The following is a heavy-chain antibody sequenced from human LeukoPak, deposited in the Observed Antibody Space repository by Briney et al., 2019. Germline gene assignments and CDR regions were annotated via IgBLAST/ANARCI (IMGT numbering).Heavy chain of an antibody. Sequence: GGSLRLSCAASGFTFSSYAMSWVRQAPGKGLEWVSAISGSGGSTYYADSVKGRFTISRDNSKNTLYLQMNSLRAEDTAVYYCATIVVDTLAEYFQHWGQGTLVTVSS. D-gene: IGHD1-26*01. V-gene: IGHV3-23*01. CDR2: ISGSGGST. J-gene: IGHJ1*01. CDR3: ATIVVDTLAEYFQH. CDR1: GFTFSSYA.